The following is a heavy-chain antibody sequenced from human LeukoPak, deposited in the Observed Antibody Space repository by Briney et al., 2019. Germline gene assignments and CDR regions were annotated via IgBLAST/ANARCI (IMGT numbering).Heavy chain of an antibody. D-gene: IGHD1-14*01. CDR2: IYPGDSDT. CDR1: GYSFTTYW. Sequence: GESLKISCKGSGYSFTTYWIGWVRQMPGKGLEWMGVIYPGDSDTRYNPSFQGQVTISADKSITTAYLQCSSLKAWDTAIYYCARHYKGDYWGQGTLVTVSS. J-gene: IGHJ4*02. V-gene: IGHV5-51*01. CDR3: ARHYKGDY.